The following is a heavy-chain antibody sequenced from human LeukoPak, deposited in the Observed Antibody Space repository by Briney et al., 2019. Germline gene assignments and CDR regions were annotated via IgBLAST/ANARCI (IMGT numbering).Heavy chain of an antibody. CDR2: IYYSGST. CDR1: GGSISSSSYY. Sequence: SETLSLTCTVSGGSISSSSYYWGWIRQPPGKGLEWIGSIYYSGSTYYNPSLKSRVTISVDTSKNQFSLKLSSVTAVDTAVYYCARLLRDYGDYTDYWGQGTLVTVSS. D-gene: IGHD4-17*01. CDR3: ARLLRDYGDYTDY. J-gene: IGHJ4*02. V-gene: IGHV4-39*01.